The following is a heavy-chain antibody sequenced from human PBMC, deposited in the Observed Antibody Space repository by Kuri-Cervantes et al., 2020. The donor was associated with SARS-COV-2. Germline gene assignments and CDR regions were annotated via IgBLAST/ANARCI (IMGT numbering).Heavy chain of an antibody. CDR2: ISGNADFT. V-gene: IGHV3-21*01. D-gene: IGHD3-10*01. J-gene: IGHJ1*01. CDR1: GFTFSSYS. CDR3: ARAQNTYGSGSYVYFQH. Sequence: GESLKISCAASGFTFSSYSMNWVRQAPGKGLEWVSLISGNADFTYYADSVKGRFTISRDNAKNSLYLQMNSLRAEDTAVYYCARAQNTYGSGSYVYFQHWGQGTLVTVSS.